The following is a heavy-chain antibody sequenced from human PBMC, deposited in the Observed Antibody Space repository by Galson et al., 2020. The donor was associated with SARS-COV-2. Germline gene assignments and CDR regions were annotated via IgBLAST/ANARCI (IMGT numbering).Heavy chain of an antibody. Sequence: TGGSLRLSCKGSGYSFTSDWIGWVRQMPGKGLEWMGIIYPGDSDTRYSTSFRGQVTISADKSISTAYLQWSSLKASDTAMYFCARRKDFGGSCDYWGQGTLVTVSS. V-gene: IGHV5-51*01. CDR3: ARRKDFGGSCDY. CDR1: GYSFTSDW. D-gene: IGHD2-15*01. J-gene: IGHJ4*02. CDR2: IYPGDSDT.